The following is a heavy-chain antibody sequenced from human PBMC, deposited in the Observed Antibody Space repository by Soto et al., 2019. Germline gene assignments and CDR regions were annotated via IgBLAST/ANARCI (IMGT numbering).Heavy chain of an antibody. D-gene: IGHD3-16*02. CDR3: ARGTLYRRGGWFLDFDY. CDR2: TYYRSKWYN. CDR1: GDSVSSNSAA. J-gene: IGHJ4*02. Sequence: QSQTLSLTCAISGDSVSSNSAAWNWIRQSPSRGLEWLGRTYYRSKWYNDYAVSVKSRITINPDTSKNQFSLQLNSVTPEDTAVYYCARGTLYRRGGWFLDFDYWGQGTLVTVSS. V-gene: IGHV6-1*01.